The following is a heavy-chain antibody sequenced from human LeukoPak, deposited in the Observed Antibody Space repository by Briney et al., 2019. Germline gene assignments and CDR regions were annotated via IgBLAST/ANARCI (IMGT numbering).Heavy chain of an antibody. Sequence: GGSVTLSCAGSGFTFSSSAMSWVRQAPGKGLEWVSSISGSGGGTYYADSVKGRFTISRDNSKNTPYLQMNSLRAEDTAIYYCAKVLYGSGSYYNWYFDYWGQGTLVTVSS. D-gene: IGHD3-10*01. J-gene: IGHJ4*02. CDR2: ISGSGGGT. CDR1: GFTFSSSA. V-gene: IGHV3-23*01. CDR3: AKVLYGSGSYYNWYFDY.